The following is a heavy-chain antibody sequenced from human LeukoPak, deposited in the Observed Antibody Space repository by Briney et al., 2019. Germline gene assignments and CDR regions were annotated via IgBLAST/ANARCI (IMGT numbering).Heavy chain of an antibody. CDR1: GGSFSGYY. D-gene: IGHD3-10*01. CDR3: ARADGYYYGSGSYCDY. Sequence: SETLSLTCAVYGGSFSGYYWSWIRQPPGKGLEWIGEINHSGSTNYSPSLKSRVTISVDTSKNQFSLKLSSVTAADTAVYYCARADGYYYGSGSYCDYWGQGTLVTVSS. CDR2: INHSGST. J-gene: IGHJ4*02. V-gene: IGHV4-34*01.